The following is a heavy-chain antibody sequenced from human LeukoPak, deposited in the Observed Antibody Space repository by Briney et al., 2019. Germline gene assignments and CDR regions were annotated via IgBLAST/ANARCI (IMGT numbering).Heavy chain of an antibody. J-gene: IGHJ6*03. D-gene: IGHD3-16*01. V-gene: IGHV4-38-2*01. CDR3: ARGLFGYGPQYYYYLDV. Sequence: SETLSLTCAVSGDSISSGDYWDWIRQPPGKGLEWIGSIYHSGSTHYNPSLKSRVMISADTSENQFSLNLTSVTAADTAVYYCARGLFGYGPQYYYYLDVWGKGTMVTVSS. CDR1: GDSISSGDY. CDR2: IYHSGST.